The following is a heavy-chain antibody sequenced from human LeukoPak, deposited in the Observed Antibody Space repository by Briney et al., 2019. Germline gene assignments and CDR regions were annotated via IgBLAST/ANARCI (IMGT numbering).Heavy chain of an antibody. CDR2: IWYDGSNK. V-gene: IGHV3-33*01. D-gene: IGHD3-22*01. CDR3: ARGSFNYYDSSGYYGDY. CDR1: GFTFSSYG. J-gene: IGHJ4*02. Sequence: PGGSLRLSCAASGFTFSSYGMHWVRQAPGKGLEWVAVIWYDGSNKYYADSVKGRFTISIDNSKNTLYLQMNSLRAEDTAVYYCARGSFNYYDSSGYYGDYWGQGTLVTVSS.